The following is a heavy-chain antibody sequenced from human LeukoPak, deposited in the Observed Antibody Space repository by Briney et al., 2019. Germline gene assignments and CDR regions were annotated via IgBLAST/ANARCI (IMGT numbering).Heavy chain of an antibody. D-gene: IGHD2-8*01. CDR2: IRQDGSET. J-gene: IGHJ4*02. CDR1: GFAFSSSW. Sequence: PGGSLRLSCAASGFAFSSSWMSWVRQAPGKGLEWVANIRQDGSETYYVDSLKGRFTVSRDNAKNSVYLQMNNLRAEDTAVYYCARVGFYASSRYYHDYWGQGTLVTVSS. V-gene: IGHV3-7*01. CDR3: ARVGFYASSRYYHDY.